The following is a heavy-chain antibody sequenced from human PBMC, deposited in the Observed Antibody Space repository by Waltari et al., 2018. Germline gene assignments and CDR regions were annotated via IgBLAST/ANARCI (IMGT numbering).Heavy chain of an antibody. CDR1: GFTFSRYE. D-gene: IGHD1-26*01. V-gene: IGHV3-48*03. CDR3: ARVAVGVTYFDY. CDR2: ISSSGSTM. Sequence: EVQLVESGGGFVPPEGSLRLSCAASGFTFSRYEMIWVRQAPGKGLEWLSYISSSGSTMYDADSVKGRFTISRDDAKNSLSLEMNSLRAEDTAVYYCARVAVGVTYFDYWGQGTLVTVSS. J-gene: IGHJ4*02.